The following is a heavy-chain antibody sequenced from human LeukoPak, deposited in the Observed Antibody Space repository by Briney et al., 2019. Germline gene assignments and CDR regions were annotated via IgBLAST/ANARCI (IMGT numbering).Heavy chain of an antibody. Sequence: GGSLRLSCAASGFTLSNHWMTWVRQAPGKGLECVAIIKQDGSEKYYVDSVKGRFTISRDNAKNSLYLQMNSLRAEDTAVYHCGTGWAIDFWGQGTLATVSS. D-gene: IGHD5-24*01. V-gene: IGHV3-7*01. CDR2: IKQDGSEK. J-gene: IGHJ4*02. CDR3: GTGWAIDF. CDR1: GFTLSNHW.